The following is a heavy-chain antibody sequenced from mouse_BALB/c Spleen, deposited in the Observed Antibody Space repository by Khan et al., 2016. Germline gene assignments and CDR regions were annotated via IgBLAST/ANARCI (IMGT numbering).Heavy chain of an antibody. J-gene: IGHJ2*01. CDR3: ATYDAYYFDY. CDR1: GDSITSGY. CDR2: ISYSGST. V-gene: IGHV3-8*02. D-gene: IGHD2-3*01. Sequence: EVQLQESGPSLVKPSQTLSLTCSVTGDSITSGYWHWIRKFPGNKLEYMGYISYSGSTYYNPSLKSRISITRDTSNNQYYLQLISVPTADTATCYCATYDAYYFDYWGQGTTLTVSS.